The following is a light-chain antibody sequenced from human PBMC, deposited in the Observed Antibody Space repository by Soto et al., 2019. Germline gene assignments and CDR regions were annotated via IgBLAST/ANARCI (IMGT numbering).Light chain of an antibody. CDR3: QHCDYLPI. J-gene: IGKJ3*01. V-gene: IGKV1-39*01. CDR1: QTISTY. CDR2: AAS. Sequence: DIQMTQSPSSLSASVGDRVTLTCRASQTISTYLNWYQQKPGEAPKLLIYAASLLQSGVPSRFRGSGSGTDFTLTISSLQPEDFATYYCQHCDYLPIFGPGTTVDFK.